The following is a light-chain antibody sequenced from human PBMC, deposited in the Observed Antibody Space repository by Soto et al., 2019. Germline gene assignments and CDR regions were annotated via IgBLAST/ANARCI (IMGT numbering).Light chain of an antibody. J-gene: IGKJ1*01. Sequence: DIQMTQSPSTLSSSVGDRVTITCRASQSIGVWLAWYQQKPGRAPKLLIHDASTLQTGVPSRFSGSGSGTEFTLNISSLQPEDFATYFCQQYDISSGTFGQGTKVEIK. CDR3: QQYDISSGT. CDR1: QSIGVW. CDR2: DAS. V-gene: IGKV1-5*01.